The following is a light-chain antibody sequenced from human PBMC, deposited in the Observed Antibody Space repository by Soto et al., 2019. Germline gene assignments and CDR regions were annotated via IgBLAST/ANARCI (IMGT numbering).Light chain of an antibody. V-gene: IGLV2-14*01. Sequence: QSALTQPASVSGSPGQSITISCTGTSSDVGGGYNFVSWFQQHPGKPPKLVIYEVSNRPSGVSDRFSGSKSGNTASLTISGLRPEDEGNYYCSSYTTGSTLWVFGGGTKVTVL. CDR3: SSYTTGSTLWV. CDR2: EVS. J-gene: IGLJ3*02. CDR1: SSDVGGGYNF.